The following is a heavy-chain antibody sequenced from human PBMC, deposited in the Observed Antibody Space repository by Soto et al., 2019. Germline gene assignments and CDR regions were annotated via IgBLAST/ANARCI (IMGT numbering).Heavy chain of an antibody. Sequence: GSLRLSCAASGFTFSSYGMHWVRQAPGKGLEWVAVIWYDGSNKYYADSVKGRFTISRDNSKNTLYLQMNSLRAEDTAVYYCARDSIPPSYDSSGYYLDYWGQGTLVTVSS. CDR3: ARDSIPPSYDSSGYYLDY. CDR1: GFTFSSYG. V-gene: IGHV3-33*01. CDR2: IWYDGSNK. D-gene: IGHD3-22*01. J-gene: IGHJ4*02.